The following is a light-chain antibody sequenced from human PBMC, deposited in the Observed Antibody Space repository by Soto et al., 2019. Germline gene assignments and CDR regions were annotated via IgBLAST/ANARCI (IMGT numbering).Light chain of an antibody. Sequence: EIVLTQSPGSLSLSPGERATLSCRASHNISSRYLAWYQQKPGQAPTLLVSGASSRATDVPDRFSGSGSGTDFTLTIDRLELEDFEGFFCQRYDTSPFTFGQETNLNIK. CDR3: QRYDTSPFT. J-gene: IGKJ2*01. V-gene: IGKV3-20*01. CDR2: GAS. CDR1: HNISSRY.